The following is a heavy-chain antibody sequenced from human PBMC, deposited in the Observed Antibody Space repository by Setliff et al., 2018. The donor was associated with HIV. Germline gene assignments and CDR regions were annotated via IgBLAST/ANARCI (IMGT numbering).Heavy chain of an antibody. J-gene: IGHJ4*02. CDR1: GGSFRGDF. V-gene: IGHV4-34*01. CDR3: ARGGLTAAGTLLLVGYFDY. Sequence: SETLSLTCAVSGGSFRGDFWSWIRQPPEKGLEWIGEINHAGTTNYNPSLESRVTMSVDTSNNQFSLKVNSVAAADTAVYYCARGGLTAAGTLLLVGYFDYWGQGTLVTVSS. CDR2: INHAGTT. D-gene: IGHD6-13*01.